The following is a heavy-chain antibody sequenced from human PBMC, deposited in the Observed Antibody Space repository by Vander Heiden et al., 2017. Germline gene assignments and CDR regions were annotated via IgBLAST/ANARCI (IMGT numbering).Heavy chain of an antibody. CDR3: ARKSRPVTVYSFDY. CDR2: IFWDDDK. CDR1: GFSLSTSGMA. J-gene: IGHJ4*02. Sequence: QITLKESGPTLVKPTQTLTLTCTFSGFSLSTSGMAVGWIRQPPGKALEWLALIFWDDDKRYRLALKNRLTITKDTSKNQVVLRMTNMDTVDTATYYCARKSRPVTVYSFDYWCQGALVTVSS. V-gene: IGHV2-5*02. D-gene: IGHD2-21*02.